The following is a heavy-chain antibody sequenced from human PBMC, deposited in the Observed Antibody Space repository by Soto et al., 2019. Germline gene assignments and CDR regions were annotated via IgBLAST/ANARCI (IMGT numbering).Heavy chain of an antibody. CDR3: ARDPLLRPNGFDP. CDR2: IYTSGST. V-gene: IGHV4-4*07. J-gene: IGHJ5*02. D-gene: IGHD1-26*01. Sequence: SETLSLTCTVSGGSISSYYWSWIRQPAGKGLEWIGSIYTSGSTNYNPSLKSRGTMSLDTSKNQFSLKLSSVTAADTAGYYCARDPLLRPNGFDPWGQGTLVTVSS. CDR1: GGSISSYY.